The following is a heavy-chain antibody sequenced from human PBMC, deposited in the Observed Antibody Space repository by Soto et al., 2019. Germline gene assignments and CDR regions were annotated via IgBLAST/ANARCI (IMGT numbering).Heavy chain of an antibody. J-gene: IGHJ3*02. V-gene: IGHV6-1*01. D-gene: IGHD6-13*01. CDR3: AREAAAGSDAFDI. Sequence: PSRGLEWLGRTYYRSKWYNDYAVSVKSRITINPDTSKNQFSLQLNSVTPEDTAVYYCAREAAAGSDAFDIWGQGTMVTVSS. CDR2: TYYRSKWYN.